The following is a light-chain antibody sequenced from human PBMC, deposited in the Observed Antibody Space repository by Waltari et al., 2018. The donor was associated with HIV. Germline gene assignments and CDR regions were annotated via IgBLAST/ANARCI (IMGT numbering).Light chain of an antibody. J-gene: IGLJ3*02. CDR2: GNS. V-gene: IGLV1-40*01. CDR3: QSYDSSLSGWM. CDR1: NSNIGAGYD. Sequence: QSVLTQPPSVSGAPGQRVTISCTGSNSNIGAGYDIHWYQQLPGTAPKLLIYGNSNRPSGVPDRCSGSKSGTSASLAITGLQAEDEADYYCQSYDSSLSGWMFGGGTKLTVL.